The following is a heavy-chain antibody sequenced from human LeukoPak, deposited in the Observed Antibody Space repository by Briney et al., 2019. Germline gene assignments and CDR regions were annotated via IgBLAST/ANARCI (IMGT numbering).Heavy chain of an antibody. CDR1: GGSISSYY. D-gene: IGHD6-13*01. Sequence: SETLSLTCTVSGGSISSYYWNWIRQPAGKGLEWIGRIYTSGDTNYNPSLKSRGTMSVDTSKNQFSLKLSSVTAADTAVYYWASAMYSSSWYRYDYFYYWGQGTLVTVSS. J-gene: IGHJ4*02. CDR3: ASAMYSSSWYRYDYFYY. V-gene: IGHV4-4*07. CDR2: IYTSGDT.